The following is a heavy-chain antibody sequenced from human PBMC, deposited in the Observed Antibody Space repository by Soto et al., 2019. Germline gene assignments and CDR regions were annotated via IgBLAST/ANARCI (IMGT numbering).Heavy chain of an antibody. J-gene: IGHJ4*02. CDR3: ARIPPPLYFDWLLPNYFDY. CDR1: GFSLSNARMG. CDR2: IFSNDEK. Sequence: QVTLKESGPVLVKPTETLTLTCTVSGFSLSNARMGVSWIRQPPGKALEWLAHIFSNDEKSYRTSLKSRLTISKDTSKSQVVLTMTNLDPVDTATYYWARIPPPLYFDWLLPNYFDYWGQGTLVTVSS. D-gene: IGHD3-9*01. V-gene: IGHV2-26*01.